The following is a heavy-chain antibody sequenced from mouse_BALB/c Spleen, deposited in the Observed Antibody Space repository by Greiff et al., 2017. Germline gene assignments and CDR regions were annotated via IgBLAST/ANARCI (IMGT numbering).Heavy chain of an antibody. Sequence: EVHLVESGGGLVKPGGSLKLSCAASGFTFSSYTMSWVRQTPEKRLEWVATISSGGSYTYYPDSVKGRFTISRDNAKNTLYLQMSSLKSEDTAMYYCTRDDGYTYYAMDYWGQGTSVTVAS. CDR1: GFTFSSYT. CDR2: ISSGGSYT. D-gene: IGHD2-3*01. V-gene: IGHV5-6-4*01. J-gene: IGHJ4*01. CDR3: TRDDGYTYYAMDY.